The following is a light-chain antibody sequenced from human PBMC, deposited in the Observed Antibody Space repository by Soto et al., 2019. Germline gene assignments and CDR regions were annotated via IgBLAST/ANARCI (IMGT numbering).Light chain of an antibody. CDR1: TSDIDNYDS. V-gene: IGLV2-18*02. CDR2: EVA. Sequence: QSALTQPPSVSGSPGQSVTISCTGTTSDIDNYDSVSWYQQAPGTAPKLIIYEVANRPSGVSNRFSGSKSGNTASLTISGLQAEDEADYYCSSYASSSTLVFGGGTKLTVL. CDR3: SSYASSSTLV. J-gene: IGLJ2*01.